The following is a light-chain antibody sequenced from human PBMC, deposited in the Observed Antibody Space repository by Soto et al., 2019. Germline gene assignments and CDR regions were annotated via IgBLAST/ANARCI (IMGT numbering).Light chain of an antibody. CDR3: CSYTSSTTPL. V-gene: IGLV2-8*01. Sequence: QSALTQPPSASGSPGQSVTISCTGTSSDVGGYNFVSWYQQHPGKAPKLMIYEVSKRPSGVPDRFSGSKSGNTASLTVSGLQAEDEADYYCCSYTSSTTPLFGGGTQLTVL. CDR2: EVS. CDR1: SSDVGGYNF. J-gene: IGLJ2*01.